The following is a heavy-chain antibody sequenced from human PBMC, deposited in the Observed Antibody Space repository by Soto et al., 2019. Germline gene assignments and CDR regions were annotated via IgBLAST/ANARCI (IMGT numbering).Heavy chain of an antibody. D-gene: IGHD3-9*01. V-gene: IGHV3-23*01. Sequence: GGSLRLSCAASGFTFSSYAMSWVRQAPGKGLEWVSAISGSGGSTYYADSVKGRFTISRDNSKNTLYLQMNSLRAEDTAVYYCAKVNTYYDILTGYYNGEGTLRYYGMDVWGQGTTVTVSS. CDR2: ISGSGGST. CDR1: GFTFSSYA. CDR3: AKVNTYYDILTGYYNGEGTLRYYGMDV. J-gene: IGHJ6*02.